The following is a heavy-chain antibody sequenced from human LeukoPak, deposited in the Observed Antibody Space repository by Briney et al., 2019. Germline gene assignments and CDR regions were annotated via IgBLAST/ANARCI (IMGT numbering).Heavy chain of an antibody. V-gene: IGHV3-48*04. CDR3: ARAIGSYGDSAY. D-gene: IGHD3-16*01. CDR1: GFKFSSFS. CDR2: ISSTSSAI. J-gene: IGHJ4*02. Sequence: GGSLRLSCTASGFKFSSFSMNWARQAPGKGLEWLSYISSTSSAIYYADSVKGRFTISRDNAENSLYLQMDSLRAEDTAIYYCARAIGSYGDSAYWGQGTLVTVSS.